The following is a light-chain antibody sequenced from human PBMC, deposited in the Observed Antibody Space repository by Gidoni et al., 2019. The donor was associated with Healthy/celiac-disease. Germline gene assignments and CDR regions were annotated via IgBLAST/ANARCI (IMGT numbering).Light chain of an antibody. J-gene: IGKJ4*01. V-gene: IGKV3-20*01. CDR3: QQYGSSPPLT. Sequence: EIVLTQSPGTLSLSPGERATLSCRASQSVSSSYLAWYQQKPGQAPRLLIYGACSRATGIPDRFSGSESGTDFTVTISRLEHEDFAVYYCQQYGSSPPLTFGGGTRVEIK. CDR1: QSVSSSY. CDR2: GAC.